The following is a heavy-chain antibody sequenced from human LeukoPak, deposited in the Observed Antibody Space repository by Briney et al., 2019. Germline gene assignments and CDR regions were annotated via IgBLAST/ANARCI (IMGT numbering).Heavy chain of an antibody. CDR1: GFSFSTYA. CDR2: ISGSGGNT. CDR3: AKDKRGSSGWYDH. V-gene: IGHV3-23*01. Sequence: GGSLRLSCEASGFSFSTYAMSWVRQAPGKGLEWVSSISGSGGNTYYADSVKGRLTISKDNSKNTVYLEMNSLRDEDTAVCYCAKDKRGSSGWYDHWGQGTLVTVSS. J-gene: IGHJ5*02. D-gene: IGHD6-19*01.